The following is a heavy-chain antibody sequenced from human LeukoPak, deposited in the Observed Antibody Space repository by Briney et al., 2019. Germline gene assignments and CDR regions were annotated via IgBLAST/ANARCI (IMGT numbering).Heavy chain of an antibody. Sequence: GGSLRLSCAASGFTFSSYSMNWARQAPGKGLEWVSSISSSSSQIYYADSVKGRFTISRDNAKNSLYLQLNSLRAEDTAVYYCARDDFDYWGQGTLVTVSS. CDR2: ISSSSSQI. J-gene: IGHJ4*02. CDR3: ARDDFDY. V-gene: IGHV3-21*01. CDR1: GFTFSSYS.